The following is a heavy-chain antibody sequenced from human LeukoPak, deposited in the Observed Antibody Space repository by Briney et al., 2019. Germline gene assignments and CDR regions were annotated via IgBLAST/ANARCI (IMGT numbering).Heavy chain of an antibody. V-gene: IGHV3-21*01. CDR1: GFTFSSYS. CDR2: ISSSSSYI. CDR3: ASEYYYDSSGYYYVSSYFDY. Sequence: GGSLRLSCAASGFTFSSYSMNWVRQAPGKGLEWVSSISSSSSYIHYADSVKGRFTISRDNAKNSLYLQMSSLRAEDTAVYYCASEYYYDSSGYYYVSSYFDYWGQGTLVTVSS. D-gene: IGHD3-22*01. J-gene: IGHJ4*02.